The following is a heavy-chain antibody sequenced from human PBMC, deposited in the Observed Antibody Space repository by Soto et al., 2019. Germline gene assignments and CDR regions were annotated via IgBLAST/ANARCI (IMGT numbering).Heavy chain of an antibody. CDR3: AKSFWSGYYMGAY. Sequence: EVQLLESGGGLVQPGGSLRLSCAASGLTFSSYAMSWVRQAPGKGLEWVSAISGSGGSTYYADSMKGRFTISRDNSKNTLYLQMNGLRAEDTAGYYCAKSFWSGYYMGAYWGQGTLVTVSS. CDR2: ISGSGGST. CDR1: GLTFSSYA. J-gene: IGHJ4*02. D-gene: IGHD3-3*01. V-gene: IGHV3-23*01.